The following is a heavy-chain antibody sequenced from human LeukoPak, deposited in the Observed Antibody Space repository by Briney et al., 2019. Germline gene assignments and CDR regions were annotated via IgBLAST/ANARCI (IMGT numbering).Heavy chain of an antibody. D-gene: IGHD1-26*01. CDR3: ARGYSGTYRVDY. CDR2: INTDGTNT. Sequence: GGFLRLSCAASGFTFSSYWMHWVRQVPGKGLVWVSRINTDGTNTTYADSVKGRFTMSRDNAKSRLYLQMNSLRAEDTAVYYCARGYSGTYRVDYWGQGTLVTVSS. CDR1: GFTFSSYW. J-gene: IGHJ4*02. V-gene: IGHV3-74*01.